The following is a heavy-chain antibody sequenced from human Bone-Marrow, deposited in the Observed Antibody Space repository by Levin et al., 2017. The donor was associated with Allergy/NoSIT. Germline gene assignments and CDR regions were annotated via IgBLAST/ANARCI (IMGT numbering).Heavy chain of an antibody. D-gene: IGHD3-9*01. J-gene: IGHJ5*02. CDR2: ISYDGDFT. CDR1: GFSFRSYG. V-gene: IGHV3-30*18. CDR3: AKSPTLTGYYEWFDP. Sequence: GESLKISCAASGFSFRSYGMHWVRQAPGKGLEWVGLISYDGDFTFYGDSVKGRFTISRDNSNNTLFLQMDSPSAEDPAIYYCAKSPTLTGYYEWFDPWGQGTLVTVSS.